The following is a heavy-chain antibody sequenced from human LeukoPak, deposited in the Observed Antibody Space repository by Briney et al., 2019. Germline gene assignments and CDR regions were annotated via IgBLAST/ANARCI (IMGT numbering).Heavy chain of an antibody. Sequence: GGSLRLSCAASGFTFSSYEMNWVRQAPGKGLEWVSYISSSGSTIYYADSVKGRFTISRDNTKNSVDLQLNSLRAEDTAVYYCAEDVLRFLEWFSSFDYWGQGTLVTVSS. CDR3: AEDVLRFLEWFSSFDY. D-gene: IGHD3-3*01. CDR2: ISSSGSTI. J-gene: IGHJ4*02. CDR1: GFTFSSYE. V-gene: IGHV3-48*03.